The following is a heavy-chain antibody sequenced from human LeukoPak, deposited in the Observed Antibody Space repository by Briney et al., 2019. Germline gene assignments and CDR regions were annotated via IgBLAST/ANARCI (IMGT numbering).Heavy chain of an antibody. CDR1: GYIFTDYW. CDR3: ARQSRDGSKTRGYYFDH. D-gene: IGHD3-10*01. Sequence: GESLKISCQVSGYIFTDYWIGWVRQIPGKGLESMGIIYPADSDTAYSPFFQGQVTISADKPISTVYLQWSSLKASDTAMYYCARQSRDGSKTRGYYFDHWGQGTLVTVSS. V-gene: IGHV5-51*01. J-gene: IGHJ4*02. CDR2: IYPADSDT.